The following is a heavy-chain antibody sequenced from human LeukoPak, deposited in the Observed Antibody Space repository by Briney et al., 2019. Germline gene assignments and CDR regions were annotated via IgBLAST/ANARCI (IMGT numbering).Heavy chain of an antibody. V-gene: IGHV4-34*01. CDR2: INHSGST. J-gene: IGHJ4*02. D-gene: IGHD6-19*01. Sequence: PSETLSLTCAVYGGSFSGYYWSWIRQPPGKGLEWIGEINHSGSTNYNPSLKSRVTISVDTSKNQFSLKLSSVTAADTAVYYCARGRHSSGWYRGGFDYWGQGTLVTVSS. CDR1: GGSFSGYY. CDR3: ARGRHSSGWYRGGFDY.